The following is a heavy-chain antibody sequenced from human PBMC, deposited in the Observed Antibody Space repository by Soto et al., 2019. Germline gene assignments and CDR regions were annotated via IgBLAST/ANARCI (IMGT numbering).Heavy chain of an antibody. CDR2: HSPHNGNT. Sequence: QVHLVQSGAEVKKPGASVKVSCKASGYTFTSYGITWGRQAPGQGLEWRGWHSPHNGNTDYAQKLQGRVIVTRDTSPSTGYIELRSLGSDDTAVYYLARGGYGDYWGQGALVTVSP. CDR3: ARGGYGDY. CDR1: GYTFTSYG. J-gene: IGHJ4*02. V-gene: IGHV1-18*01. D-gene: IGHD1-1*01.